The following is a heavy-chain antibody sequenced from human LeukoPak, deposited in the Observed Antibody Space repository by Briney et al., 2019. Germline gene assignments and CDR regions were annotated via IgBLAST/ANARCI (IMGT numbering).Heavy chain of an antibody. CDR1: VDSISIINSY. Sequence: SETLSLTCTVSVDSISIINSYWAWIRQPPGKGLEWIGSIYYSGITYYNPSLKSRVTISVDTSRNQSSLKLSSVTAADTAVYYCARLDGYCSGGSCYSVSFVDPWGQGTLVTVSS. V-gene: IGHV4-39*01. CDR2: IYYSGIT. CDR3: ARLDGYCSGGSCYSVSFVDP. J-gene: IGHJ5*02. D-gene: IGHD2-15*01.